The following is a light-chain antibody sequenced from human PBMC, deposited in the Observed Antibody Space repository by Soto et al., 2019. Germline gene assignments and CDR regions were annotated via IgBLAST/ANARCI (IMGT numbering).Light chain of an antibody. Sequence: EIVVTHSPATLSFSTFDIAALSFRASQSVGSDLAWYQQKPGQAPRLVIYSASSRATGIPDRFSGSGSGTDFTLTISRLEPEDFAVYYCQQDGIKPINFAQGTLLEI. V-gene: IGKV3-20*01. CDR3: QQDGIKPIN. J-gene: IGKJ5*01. CDR2: SAS. CDR1: QSVGSD.